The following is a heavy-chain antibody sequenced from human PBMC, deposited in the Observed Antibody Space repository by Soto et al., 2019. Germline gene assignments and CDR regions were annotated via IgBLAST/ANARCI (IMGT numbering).Heavy chain of an antibody. D-gene: IGHD3-22*01. CDR1: GYTFTSYA. CDR3: ARDPDKYYDSSGYYSYFDY. V-gene: IGHV1-3*01. CDR2: INAGNGNT. Sequence: ASVKVSCKASGYTFTSYAMHWVRQAPGQRLEWMGWINAGNGNTKYSQKFQGRVTITRDTSASTAYMELSSLRSEDTAVYYCARDPDKYYDSSGYYSYFDYWGQGTLVTVSS. J-gene: IGHJ4*02.